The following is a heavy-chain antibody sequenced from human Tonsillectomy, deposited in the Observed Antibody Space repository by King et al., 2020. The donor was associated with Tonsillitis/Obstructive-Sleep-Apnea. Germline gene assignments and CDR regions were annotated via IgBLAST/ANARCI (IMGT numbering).Heavy chain of an antibody. CDR2: ISGGGST. CDR3: ARAPYSTSSFSLDY. CDR1: GFTVSRNY. J-gene: IGHJ4*02. Sequence: QLVQSGGGLVQPGGSLRLSCAASGFTVSRNYINWVRQAPGKGLEWVSGISGGGSTYYADSVKGRFTNSRDNSKNTVYLQMNSLGAEDTAVYYCARAPYSTSSFSLDYWGQGTLVTVSS. V-gene: IGHV3-66*01. D-gene: IGHD6-6*01.